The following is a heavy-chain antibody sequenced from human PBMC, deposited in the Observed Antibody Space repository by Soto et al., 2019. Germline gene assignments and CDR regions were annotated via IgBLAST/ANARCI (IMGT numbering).Heavy chain of an antibody. D-gene: IGHD1-26*01. J-gene: IGHJ6*02. CDR3: ARVSGSYYYGMDV. CDR2: IYYSGST. CDR1: GGSISSGGYY. V-gene: IGHV4-31*03. Sequence: PSETLSLTCTVSGGSISSGGYYWSWILHHPGKGLEWIGYIYYSGSTYYNPSLKSRVTISVDTSKNQFSLKLSSVTAADTAVYYCARVSGSYYYGMDVWGQGTTVTVSS.